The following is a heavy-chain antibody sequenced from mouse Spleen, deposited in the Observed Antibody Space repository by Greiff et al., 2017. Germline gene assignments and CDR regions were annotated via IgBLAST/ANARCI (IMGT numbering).Heavy chain of an antibody. CDR1: GYTFTSYW. CDR2: IHPNSGST. J-gene: IGHJ4*01. Sequence: VKLQQPGAELVKPGASVKLSCKASGYTFTSYWMHWVKQRPGQGLEWIGMIHPNSGSTNYNEKFKSKATLTVDKSSSTAYMQLSSLTSEDSAVYYCARGGYDGYYAMDYWGQGTSVTVSS. CDR3: ARGGYDGYYAMDY. V-gene: IGHV1-64*01. D-gene: IGHD2-14*01.